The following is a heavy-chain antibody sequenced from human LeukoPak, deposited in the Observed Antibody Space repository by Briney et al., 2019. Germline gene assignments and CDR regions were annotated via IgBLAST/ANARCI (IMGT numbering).Heavy chain of an antibody. D-gene: IGHD3-22*01. CDR1: GGSISRSTYY. CDR3: ARLESYYYDSSGYY. J-gene: IGHJ4*02. CDR2: IYYSGST. Sequence: PSETLSPTCTVSGGSISRSTYYWGWIRQPPGKGLEWIGSIYYSGSTYYNPSLKSRVTISVDTSKNQFSLKLSSVTAADTAVYYCARLESYYYDSSGYYWGQGTLVTVSS. V-gene: IGHV4-39*01.